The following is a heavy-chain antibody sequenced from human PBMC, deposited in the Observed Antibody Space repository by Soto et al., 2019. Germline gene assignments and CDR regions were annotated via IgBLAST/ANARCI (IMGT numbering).Heavy chain of an antibody. CDR1: GFTFSSYG. V-gene: IGHV3-30*18. Sequence: GGSLRLSCAASGFTFSSYGMHWVRQDPGKGLEWVAVISYDGSNKYYADSVKGRFTISRDNSKNTLYLQMNSLRAEDTAVYYCAKDRNYDSSGLDYWGRGTLVTVSS. J-gene: IGHJ4*02. D-gene: IGHD3-22*01. CDR3: AKDRNYDSSGLDY. CDR2: ISYDGSNK.